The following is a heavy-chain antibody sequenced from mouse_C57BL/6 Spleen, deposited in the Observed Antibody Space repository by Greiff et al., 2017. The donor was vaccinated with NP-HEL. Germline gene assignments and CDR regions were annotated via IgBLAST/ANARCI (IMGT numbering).Heavy chain of an antibody. CDR2: IDPSDSET. CDR1: GYTFTSYW. Sequence: VQLQQPGAELVRPGSSVKLSCKASGYTFTSYWMHWVKQRPIQGLEWIGNIDPSDSETHYNQKFKDKATLTVDKSSSTAYMQLSSLTSEDSAVYYCARRGGTVGGFAYWGQGTLVTVSA. J-gene: IGHJ3*01. CDR3: ARRGGTVGGFAY. D-gene: IGHD3-3*01. V-gene: IGHV1-52*01.